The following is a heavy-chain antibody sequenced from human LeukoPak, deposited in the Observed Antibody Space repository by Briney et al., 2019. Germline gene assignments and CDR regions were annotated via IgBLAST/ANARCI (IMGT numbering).Heavy chain of an antibody. J-gene: IGHJ4*02. CDR3: ARDRSISAAGDTY. V-gene: IGHV3-74*01. D-gene: IGHD6-13*01. Sequence: GGSLRLSCAASGFTFSDYWMHWVRQGPGKGLVWVSRVNRDGSSTSYADSVKGRFTVSRDNAKNTLSLQMNSLRAEDSAVYYCARDRSISAAGDTYWGQGTLVTASS. CDR1: GFTFSDYW. CDR2: VNRDGSST.